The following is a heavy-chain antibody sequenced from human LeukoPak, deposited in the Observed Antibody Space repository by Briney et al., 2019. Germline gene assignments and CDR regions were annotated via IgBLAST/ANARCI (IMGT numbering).Heavy chain of an antibody. Sequence: PGGFLRLSCAASGFTFDDYAMHWVRQAPGKGLEWVSLISWDGGSTYYADSVKGRFTISRDNSKNSLYLQMNSLRAEDTALYYCAKDRSPRGYYYYMDVWSKGTTVTVSS. V-gene: IGHV3-43D*04. CDR1: GFTFDDYA. J-gene: IGHJ6*03. CDR2: ISWDGGST. CDR3: AKDRSPRGYYYYMDV.